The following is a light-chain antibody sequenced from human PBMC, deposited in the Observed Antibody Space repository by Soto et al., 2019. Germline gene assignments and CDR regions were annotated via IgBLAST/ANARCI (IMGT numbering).Light chain of an antibody. V-gene: IGKV3-20*01. Sequence: EIVLTQSPAPLSLSPGERATLSCRSSQTVRNNYLAWYQQKPGQAPRLLIYDASSRATGIPDRFSGGWSGTDCTLTISRLEPEDVSVYYCQQFSSYPLTLGGGTKVDIK. CDR3: QQFSSYPLT. CDR1: QTVRNNY. J-gene: IGKJ4*01. CDR2: DAS.